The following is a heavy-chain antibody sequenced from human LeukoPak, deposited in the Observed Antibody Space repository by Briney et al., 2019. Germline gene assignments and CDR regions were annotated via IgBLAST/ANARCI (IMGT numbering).Heavy chain of an antibody. CDR2: INTDGRSI. CDR1: ELTFTSQW. Sequence: GGSLRLSCTSSELTFTSQWMHWVRQAPGKGLEWVSRINTDGRSITYVDSVKGRFTISRDDAKNTLYLYMNTLRAEDTAVYFCVRGDTFRGFDIWGQGTTVIVSS. J-gene: IGHJ3*02. CDR3: VRGDTFRGFDI. V-gene: IGHV3-74*03. D-gene: IGHD5-18*01.